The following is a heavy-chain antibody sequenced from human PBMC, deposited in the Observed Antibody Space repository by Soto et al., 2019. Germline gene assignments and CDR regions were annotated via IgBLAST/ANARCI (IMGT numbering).Heavy chain of an antibody. J-gene: IGHJ5*02. Sequence: QLQLQESGSGLVKPSQTLSLTCAVSGGSISSGGYSWSWIRQPPGKGLEWIGYIYHSGSTYYNPSLKSRVTISVDRSKNQFSLKLSSVTAADTAVYYCARGSVSSGWFNWFDPWGQGTLVTVSS. CDR2: IYHSGST. CDR3: ARGSVSSGWFNWFDP. D-gene: IGHD6-19*01. V-gene: IGHV4-30-2*01. CDR1: GGSISSGGYS.